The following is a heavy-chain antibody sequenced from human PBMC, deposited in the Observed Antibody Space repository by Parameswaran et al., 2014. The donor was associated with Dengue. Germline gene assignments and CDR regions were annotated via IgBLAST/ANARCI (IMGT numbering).Heavy chain of an antibody. J-gene: IGHJ4*02. Sequence: WVRQAPGQGLEWMGIINPSGGSTSYAQKFQGRVTMTRDTSTSTVYMELSSLRSEDTAVYYCARGNKGQQWLVPWDYWGQGTLVTVSS. D-gene: IGHD6-19*01. CDR3: ARGNKGQQWLVPWDY. CDR2: INPSGGST. V-gene: IGHV1-46*01.